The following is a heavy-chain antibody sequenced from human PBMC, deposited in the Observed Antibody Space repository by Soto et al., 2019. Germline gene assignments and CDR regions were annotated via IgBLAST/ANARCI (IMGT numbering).Heavy chain of an antibody. CDR2: IRQDGTET. CDR3: VGGAGWELDY. V-gene: IGHV3-7*03. J-gene: IGHJ4*01. CDR1: GFTFSTYW. D-gene: IGHD1-26*01. Sequence: EAQLVESGGGLVQPGGSLRLSCAASGFTFSTYWMNWVRQAPGMGLEWLAIIRQDGTETHYVDSVKGRFTISRDNTKNSLFLQRNNLRADDTAVYFFVGGAGWELDYWGQGTLVTVSS.